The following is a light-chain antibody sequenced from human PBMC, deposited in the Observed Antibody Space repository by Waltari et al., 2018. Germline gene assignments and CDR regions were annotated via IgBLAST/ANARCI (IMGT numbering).Light chain of an antibody. CDR1: SSNLGRNP. J-gene: IGLJ3*02. CDR2: RNS. V-gene: IGLV1-47*01. CDR3: AAWDNSLSAWV. Sequence: QSVLTQPPSASGTPGQRVPIPCSGTSSNLGRNPSSCYQHLPGTAPKLLIYRNSHRPSGVPDRLSGSKSGTSASLAMSGLRSEDEADYYCAAWDNSLSAWVFGGGTKLTVL.